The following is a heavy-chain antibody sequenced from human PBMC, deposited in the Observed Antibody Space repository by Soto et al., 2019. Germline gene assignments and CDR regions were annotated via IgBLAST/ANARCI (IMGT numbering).Heavy chain of an antibody. D-gene: IGHD4-17*01. CDR2: FYYSGSN. CDR1: GDFITNSFYY. Sequence: SETLSLTCTVSGDFITNSFYYWVWIRQPPGKGLEWIGSFYYSGSNHYNPSLKSRVTMSVDTSKNQLSLMLNSVTAADSAVYYCARMNADSDSHFYAMDVWGPGTPVTVSS. CDR3: ARMNADSDSHFYAMDV. V-gene: IGHV4-39*01. J-gene: IGHJ6*02.